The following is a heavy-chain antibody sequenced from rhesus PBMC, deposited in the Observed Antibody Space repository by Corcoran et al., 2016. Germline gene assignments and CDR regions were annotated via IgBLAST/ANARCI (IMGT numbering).Heavy chain of an antibody. Sequence: QLQESGTGLVKQSEALSLACAVSGYSISSGEGWSWIRQAPGKGMEWIGYIPYSGSTNDHPSLKSRLTISRASSQKPFSLNLSSVTAADTAVYYCARWGSRTHFTDYRGHRVLVPLSS. CDR3: ARWGSRTHFTDY. CDR1: GYSISSGEG. V-gene: IGHV4-122*02. CDR2: IPYSGST. D-gene: IGHD3-40*01. J-gene: IGHJ4*01.